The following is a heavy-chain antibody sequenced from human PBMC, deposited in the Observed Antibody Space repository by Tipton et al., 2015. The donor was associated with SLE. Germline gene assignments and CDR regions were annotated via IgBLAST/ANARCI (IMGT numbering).Heavy chain of an antibody. CDR2: INHSGST. D-gene: IGHD3-10*01. J-gene: IGHJ6*02. Sequence: LRLSCAVYGGSFSGYYWSWIRQPPGKGLEWIGEINHSGSTNYNPSLKSRVTISVDTSKNQFSLKLSSVTAADTAVYYCARLVRVLLWFRDNGMDVWGQGTTVTVSS. CDR1: GGSFSGYY. V-gene: IGHV4-34*01. CDR3: ARLVRVLLWFRDNGMDV.